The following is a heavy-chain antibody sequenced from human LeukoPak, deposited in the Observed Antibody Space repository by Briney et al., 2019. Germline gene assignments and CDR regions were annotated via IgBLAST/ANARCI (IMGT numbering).Heavy chain of an antibody. CDR2: IRYDESDK. CDR1: GFTFSTYG. Sequence: GGSLRLSCAASGFTFSTYGMHWVRQAPGKGLEWVAFIRYDESDKYYGDSVKGRFTISRDNSKNTLYLQMNSLRAEDTAVYYCAKDYRSLAGYMDVWGKGTTVTVSS. D-gene: IGHD3-3*01. V-gene: IGHV3-30*02. J-gene: IGHJ6*03. CDR3: AKDYRSLAGYMDV.